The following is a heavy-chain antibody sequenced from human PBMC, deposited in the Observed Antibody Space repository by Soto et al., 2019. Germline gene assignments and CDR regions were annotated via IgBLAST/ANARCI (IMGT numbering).Heavy chain of an antibody. J-gene: IGHJ4*02. Sequence: ASVKVSCKASGNTFTSYDIDWVRQATGHGLEWMGWINPNSGNIGYAQKFQGRVTMTRDTAIRTAYMEVSRLRSDDTAVYYCARGRASGSYYLLDYWGQGTLVTVS. V-gene: IGHV1-8*01. CDR1: GNTFTSYD. CDR3: ARGRASGSYYLLDY. CDR2: INPNSGNI. D-gene: IGHD3-10*01.